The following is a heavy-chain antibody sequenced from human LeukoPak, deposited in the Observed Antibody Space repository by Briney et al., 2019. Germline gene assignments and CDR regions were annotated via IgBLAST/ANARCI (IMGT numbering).Heavy chain of an antibody. CDR3: ASLDGGIDFDY. CDR1: GFTFSSFE. J-gene: IGHJ4*02. D-gene: IGHD3-16*01. V-gene: IGHV3-48*03. Sequence: AGSLRLSCAASGFTFSSFEMNWVRQAPGQGLEWVSYISSSGDTIYYADSVKGRFTISRDNAKNSLYLQMNSLRAEDTAVYYCASLDGGIDFDYWGQGTLVTVSS. CDR2: ISSSGDTI.